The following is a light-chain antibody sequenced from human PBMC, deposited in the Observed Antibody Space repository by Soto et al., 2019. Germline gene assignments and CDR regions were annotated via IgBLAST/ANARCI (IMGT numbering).Light chain of an antibody. CDR3: QQYGSSPIT. J-gene: IGKJ5*01. Sequence: EIVLTQSPGTLSLSPGERATLSCRASQSVSSSFLAWYQHKPGQAPRLIIYGASSRATGIPDRFSGSGSGTDFTLTISRLEPEDFAVYYCQQYGSSPITFGQGTRLEIK. CDR2: GAS. V-gene: IGKV3-20*01. CDR1: QSVSSSF.